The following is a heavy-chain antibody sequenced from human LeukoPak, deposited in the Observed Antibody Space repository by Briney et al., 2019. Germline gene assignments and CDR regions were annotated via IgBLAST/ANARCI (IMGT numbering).Heavy chain of an antibody. CDR2: IIPILGIA. CDR1: GYTFTSYY. CDR3: ARSGVGATASYYYGMDV. D-gene: IGHD1-26*01. V-gene: IGHV1-69*02. Sequence: SVKVSCKASGYTFTSYYMHWVRQAPGQGLEWMGRIIPILGIANYAQKFQGRVTITADKSTSTAYMELSSLRSEDTAVYYCARSGVGATASYYYGMDVWGQGTTVTVSS. J-gene: IGHJ6*02.